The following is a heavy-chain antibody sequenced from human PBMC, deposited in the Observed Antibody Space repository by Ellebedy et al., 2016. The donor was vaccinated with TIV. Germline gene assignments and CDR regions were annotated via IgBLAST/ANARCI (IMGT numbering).Heavy chain of an antibody. CDR2: LYSGGDT. D-gene: IGHD3-3*01. V-gene: IGHV3-53*01. J-gene: IGHJ4*02. CDR3: ARWSGTYYDY. CDR1: GFTVSSNY. Sequence: GGSLRLXXAASGFTVSSNYMSWVRQAPRKGLEWVSILYSGGDTYYTDSVKGRFTISRDNSRNTLYLQMSALRAEDTAVYYCARWSGTYYDYWGQGTLVTVSS.